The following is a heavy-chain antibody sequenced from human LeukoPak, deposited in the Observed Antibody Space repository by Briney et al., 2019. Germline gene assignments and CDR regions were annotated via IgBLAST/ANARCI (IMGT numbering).Heavy chain of an antibody. CDR1: GFAFSSFS. D-gene: IGHD3-10*01. CDR2: ISSRSSYI. J-gene: IGHJ4*02. Sequence: GGSLRLSCATSGFAFSSFSMNWVRQAPGRGLEWVSSISSRSSYIYYADSVKGRFTISRDNAKNSLYLQMDSLRAEDTAVYYCARGHPLLWFGELLVDYWGQGTLVTVSS. CDR3: ARGHPLLWFGELLVDY. V-gene: IGHV3-21*01.